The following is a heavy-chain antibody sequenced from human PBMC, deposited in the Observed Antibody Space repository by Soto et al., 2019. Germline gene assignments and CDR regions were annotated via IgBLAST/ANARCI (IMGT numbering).Heavy chain of an antibody. Sequence: QMQLVESGGGVVQPGGSLRLSCGSSGFSFSFYGMHWVRQAPGKGLEWVAFIWNDGTSKFYADSVKGRFTISRDNSKTTLFLQMNRLRAEDTAVYYCARDGTRLRFLEKNYYNYSSGMDAWGQGTTVIVSS. J-gene: IGHJ6*02. D-gene: IGHD3-3*01. CDR2: IWNDGTSK. V-gene: IGHV3-33*01. CDR3: ARDGTRLRFLEKNYYNYSSGMDA. CDR1: GFSFSFYG.